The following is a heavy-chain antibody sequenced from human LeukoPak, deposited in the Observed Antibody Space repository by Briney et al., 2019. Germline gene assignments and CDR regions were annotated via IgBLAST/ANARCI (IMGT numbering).Heavy chain of an antibody. D-gene: IGHD4-17*01. Sequence: PGGFLRLSCAASGSTFSSYAMPWVRQAPGKGLEWVAVISYDGSNKYYADSVKGRFTISRDNSKNTLYLQMNSLRAEDTAVYYCAGEPTVTTGGLDYWGQGTLVTVSS. J-gene: IGHJ4*02. V-gene: IGHV3-30-3*01. CDR2: ISYDGSNK. CDR3: AGEPTVTTGGLDY. CDR1: GSTFSSYA.